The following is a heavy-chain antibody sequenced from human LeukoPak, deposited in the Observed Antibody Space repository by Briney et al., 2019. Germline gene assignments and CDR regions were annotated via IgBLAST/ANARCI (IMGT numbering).Heavy chain of an antibody. CDR2: ISSSGSTI. D-gene: IGHD6-19*01. Sequence: GGSLRLSCAASGFTFSSYEMNWVRQAPGKGLEWVSYISSSGSTIYYAGSVKGRFTISRDNAKNSLYLQMNSLRAEDTAVYYCARDSSGWYVGPKDEFDYWGQGTLVTVSS. CDR1: GFTFSSYE. V-gene: IGHV3-48*03. CDR3: ARDSSGWYVGPKDEFDY. J-gene: IGHJ4*02.